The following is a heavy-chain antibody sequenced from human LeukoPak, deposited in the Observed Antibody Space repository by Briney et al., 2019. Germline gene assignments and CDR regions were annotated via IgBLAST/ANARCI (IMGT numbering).Heavy chain of an antibody. V-gene: IGHV3-23*01. CDR2: ISGSGVST. CDR3: ARQWWYGDYVGY. CDR1: GFTFSSYG. D-gene: IGHD2-15*01. Sequence: GGTLRLSCAASGFTFSSYGMSWVRQAPGKGLEWVSAISGSGVSTYYADSVKGRFTISRDNSKNTLYLQMNSLRAEDTAVYYCARQWWYGDYVGYWGQGTLVTVSS. J-gene: IGHJ4*02.